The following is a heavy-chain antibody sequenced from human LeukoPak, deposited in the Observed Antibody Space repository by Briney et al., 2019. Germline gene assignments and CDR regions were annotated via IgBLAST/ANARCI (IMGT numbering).Heavy chain of an antibody. CDR3: ARNTIFGVVINWFDP. V-gene: IGHV1-2*02. CDR1: GYTFTGYY. D-gene: IGHD3-3*01. Sequence: ASVKVSCKASGYTFTGYYVHWVRQAPGQGLEWMGWINPNSGGTNYAQKFQGRVTMTRDTSISTAYMELSRLRSDDTAVYYCARNTIFGVVINWFDPWGQGTLVTVSS. CDR2: INPNSGGT. J-gene: IGHJ5*02.